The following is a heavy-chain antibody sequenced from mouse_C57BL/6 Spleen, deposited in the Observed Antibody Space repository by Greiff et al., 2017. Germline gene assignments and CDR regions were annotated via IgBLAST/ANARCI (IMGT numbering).Heavy chain of an antibody. CDR2: INPSSGYT. D-gene: IGHD1-1*01. CDR3: ARFYYYGSSYFPFDY. CDR1: GYTFTSYT. J-gene: IGHJ2*01. V-gene: IGHV1-4*01. Sequence: QVQLKQSGAELARPGASVKMSCKASGYTFTSYTMHWVKQRPGQGLEWIGYINPSSGYTKYNQKFKDKATLTADKSSSTAYMQLSSLTSEDSAVYYGARFYYYGSSYFPFDYWGQGTTLTVSS.